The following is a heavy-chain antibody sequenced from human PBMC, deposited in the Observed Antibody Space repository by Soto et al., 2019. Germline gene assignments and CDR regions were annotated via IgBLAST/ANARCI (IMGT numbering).Heavy chain of an antibody. Sequence: GGSLRLSCAVSGFTFSSYAMSWVRQAPGKGLEWVAGISSSDGSTYSADAVKGRFTISRDNSKNTLYLQMNSLRAEDTAVYYCAKNSYAPWDLFHYWGQGTLVTVSS. CDR3: AKNSYAPWDLFHY. V-gene: IGHV3-23*01. CDR2: ISSSDGST. J-gene: IGHJ4*02. CDR1: GFTFSSYA. D-gene: IGHD2-2*01.